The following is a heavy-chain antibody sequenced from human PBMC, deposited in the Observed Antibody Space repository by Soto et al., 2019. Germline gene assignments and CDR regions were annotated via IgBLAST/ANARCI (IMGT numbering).Heavy chain of an antibody. D-gene: IGHD6-19*01. CDR2: ISGSGGST. Sequence: GGSLRLSCAASGFTFSSYAMSWVRQAPGKGLEWVSAISGSGGSTYYADSVKGRFAISRDNSKNTLYLQMNSLRAEDTAVYYCAKDIGVAVAGNYFDYWGQGTLVTVSS. CDR1: GFTFSSYA. CDR3: AKDIGVAVAGNYFDY. J-gene: IGHJ4*02. V-gene: IGHV3-23*01.